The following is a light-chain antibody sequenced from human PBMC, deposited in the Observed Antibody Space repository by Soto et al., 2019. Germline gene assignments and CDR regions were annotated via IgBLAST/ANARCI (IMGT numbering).Light chain of an antibody. CDR3: QHYGTSAL. CDR2: GAS. J-gene: IGKJ3*01. V-gene: IGKV3-20*01. CDR1: ESVSTSY. Sequence: EIVLTQSPGTLSLSPGERATLSCRASESVSTSYLAWYHQKPGQAPRLLISGASGRATGIPDRFSVSASGTDFTLTTSRLEPEDFAVYYCQHYGTSALFGPGTKXXX.